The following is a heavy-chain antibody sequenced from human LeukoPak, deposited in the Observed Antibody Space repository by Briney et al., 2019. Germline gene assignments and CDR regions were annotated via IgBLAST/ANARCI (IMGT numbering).Heavy chain of an antibody. CDR2: IHSDGSST. D-gene: IGHD6-13*01. CDR3: ARGGIGSFDL. CDR1: GFTFSYYW. Sequence: GGSLRLSCAASGFTFSYYWMHWVRQAPGKGLVWVSRIHSDGSSTTYADSVKGRFTISRDNAKNTLFLQMSSLRADDTAVYYCARGGIGSFDLWGQGTLVTVSS. V-gene: IGHV3-74*01. J-gene: IGHJ4*02.